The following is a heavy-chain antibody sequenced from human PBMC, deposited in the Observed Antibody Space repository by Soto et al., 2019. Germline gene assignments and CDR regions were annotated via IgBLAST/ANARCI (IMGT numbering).Heavy chain of an antibody. V-gene: IGHV4-31*03. J-gene: IGHJ5*02. CDR1: GGSISSGGYY. CDR3: ARAMTTVTLFDP. Sequence: QVQLQESGPGLVKPSQTLSLTGTVSGGSISSGGYYWSRIRQHPGKGLEWIGYIHYSGSTHYNPSLKRRVTISVDTSKNQFSLKLSSVTAADTAVYYCARAMTTVTLFDPWGQGTLVTVSS. CDR2: IHYSGST. D-gene: IGHD4-17*01.